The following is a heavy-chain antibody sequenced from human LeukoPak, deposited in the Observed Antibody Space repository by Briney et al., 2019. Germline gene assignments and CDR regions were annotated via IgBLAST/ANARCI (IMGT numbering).Heavy chain of an antibody. CDR2: IYYSGST. J-gene: IGHJ4*02. Sequence: SETLSLTCTVSGGSISSYYWSWIRQSPGKGLEWIGYIYYSGSTNYNPSLKSRVTISVDTSKNQFSLKLSSVTAADTAVYYCASGVVTRTEDYFDYWGQGTLVTVSS. CDR3: ASGVVTRTEDYFDY. V-gene: IGHV4-59*01. D-gene: IGHD4-23*01. CDR1: GGSISSYY.